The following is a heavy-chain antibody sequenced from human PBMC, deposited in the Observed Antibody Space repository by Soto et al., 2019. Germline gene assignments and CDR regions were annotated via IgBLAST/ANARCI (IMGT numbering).Heavy chain of an antibody. V-gene: IGHV3-48*03. Sequence: LRLSCAASGFAFSSYEMNWVRQSPGKGLEWLSYISSTASTIHYADSVKGRFTISRDNANNSVYLQMNSLTADDSAVYYCARAAGIMTRGFHGMDVWGQGTTVTVSS. D-gene: IGHD3-10*01. CDR3: ARAAGIMTRGFHGMDV. CDR2: ISSTASTI. CDR1: GFAFSSYE. J-gene: IGHJ6*02.